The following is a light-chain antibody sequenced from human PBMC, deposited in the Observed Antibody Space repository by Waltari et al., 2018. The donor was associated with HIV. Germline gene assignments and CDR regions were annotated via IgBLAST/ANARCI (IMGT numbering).Light chain of an antibody. CDR2: GAS. J-gene: IGKJ1*01. CDR1: QSVSSN. CDR3: QQYNTWSPWT. V-gene: IGKV3-15*01. Sequence: IGMTQSPATLSVSPGERATLSCRASQSVSSNLAWYQQKPGQAPRLLIYGASTSATRIPARFSGSGSGTEFTLTISSLQSEDFAVYYCQQYNTWSPWTFGQGTKVEIK.